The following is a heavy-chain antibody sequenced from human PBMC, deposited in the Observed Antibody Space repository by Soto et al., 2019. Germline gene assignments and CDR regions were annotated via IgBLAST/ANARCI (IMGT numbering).Heavy chain of an antibody. CDR1: GGSVSGAISN. D-gene: IGHD1-1*01. CDR2: MSHSGGT. J-gene: IGHJ3*02. V-gene: IGHV4-34*01. CDR3: ARVERGTATTVVDAFDI. Sequence: QVQLQQWGAGLLKPSETLSLTCAVYGGSVSGAISNWTGFRQPQGKGWKWFGEMSHSGGTHFNRSLKSRVTISVDTSTNQFSLKMSSVTAADTALYYCARVERGTATTVVDAFDIWGPGTMVTVSS.